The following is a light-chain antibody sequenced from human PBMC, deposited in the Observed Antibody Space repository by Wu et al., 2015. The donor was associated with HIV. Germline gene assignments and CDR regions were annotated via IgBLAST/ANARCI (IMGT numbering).Light chain of an antibody. J-gene: IGKJ2*01. Sequence: EIVLTRSPGTLSLSPGERATLSCRASQSITNSYLAWYQQKPGQAPRLLIDGASNRATGIPDRFSVSGSGTDFTLTISRLEPEDFALYYCQQHDSSPYTFGQGTQAGYQT. CDR1: QSITNSY. CDR3: QQHDSSPYT. CDR2: GAS. V-gene: IGKV3-20*01.